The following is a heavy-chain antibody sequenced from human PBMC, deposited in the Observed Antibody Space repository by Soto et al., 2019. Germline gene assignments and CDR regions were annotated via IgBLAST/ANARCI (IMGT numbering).Heavy chain of an antibody. D-gene: IGHD3-3*01. CDR2: MNPNSGNT. CDR3: ARRDFWSGYYTDY. V-gene: IGHV1-8*01. Sequence: ASVKVSCKASGYTFTSYDINWVRQATGQGLEWMGWMNPNSGNTGYAQKFQGRVTMTRNTSISTAYMELSSLSSEDTTVYYCARRDFWSGYYTDYWGQGTLVTVSS. CDR1: GYTFTSYD. J-gene: IGHJ4*02.